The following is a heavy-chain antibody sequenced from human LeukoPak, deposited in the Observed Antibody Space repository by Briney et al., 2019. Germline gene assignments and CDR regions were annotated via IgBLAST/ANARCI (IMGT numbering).Heavy chain of an antibody. Sequence: SQTLSLTCAISGDSVSSNSAAWTWIRQSPSRGLKWLGRTYYRSKWYNDYAVSVKSRITINADTSKNQFSLQLNSVTPEDAAVYYCARAEYSGSLYFDYWGQGTLVTVSS. CDR2: TYYRSKWYN. J-gene: IGHJ4*02. CDR3: ARAEYSGSLYFDY. CDR1: GDSVSSNSAA. D-gene: IGHD1-26*01. V-gene: IGHV6-1*01.